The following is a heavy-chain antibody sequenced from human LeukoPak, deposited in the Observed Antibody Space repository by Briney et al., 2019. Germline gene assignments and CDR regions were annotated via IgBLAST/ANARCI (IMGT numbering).Heavy chain of an antibody. Sequence: SETLSLTCTVSGGSISSSSYYWGWIRQPPGKGLEWIGSIYYSGSTYYNPSLKSRVTISVDTSKNQFSLKLSSVTAADTAVYYCARRLSSSWYEDYWGQGTLVTVSS. V-gene: IGHV4-39*01. CDR3: ARRLSSSWYEDY. CDR2: IYYSGST. J-gene: IGHJ4*02. CDR1: GGSISSSSYY. D-gene: IGHD6-13*01.